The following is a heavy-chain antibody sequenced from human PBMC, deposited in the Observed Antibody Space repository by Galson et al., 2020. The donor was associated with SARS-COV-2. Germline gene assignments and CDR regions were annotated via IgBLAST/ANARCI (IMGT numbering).Heavy chain of an antibody. CDR2: IYPSGST. Sequence: SVTLSLTCTVSGGSISSGSYYWNYIRQPAGGGLEWIGHIYPSGSTNYNPSLKSRITISVDTSKNQFSLKLSSVTAADAAVYYCARVTIAAAGSRFDCWGQGTLVTVSS. J-gene: IGHJ4*02. CDR1: GGSISSGSYY. V-gene: IGHV4-61*09. CDR3: ARVTIAAAGSRFDC. D-gene: IGHD6-13*01.